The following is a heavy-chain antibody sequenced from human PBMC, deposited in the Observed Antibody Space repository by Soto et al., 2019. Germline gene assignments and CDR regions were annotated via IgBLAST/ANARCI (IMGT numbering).Heavy chain of an antibody. CDR2: IYYSGST. Sequence: PSETLSLTCTVSGGSISSSSYYWGWIRQPPGKGLEWIGSIYYSGSTYYNPSLKSRVTISVDTSKNQFSLKLSSVTAADTAVNYCARQRNDYGDWYFDLWGRGTLVTVSS. CDR1: GGSISSSSYY. D-gene: IGHD4-17*01. CDR3: ARQRNDYGDWYFDL. J-gene: IGHJ2*01. V-gene: IGHV4-39*01.